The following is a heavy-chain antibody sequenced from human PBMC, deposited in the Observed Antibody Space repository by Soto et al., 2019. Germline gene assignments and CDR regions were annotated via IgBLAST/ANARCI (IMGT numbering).Heavy chain of an antibody. CDR3: ARATVGTYYFDY. CDR1: GFTFSDHY. D-gene: IGHD3-16*01. CDR2: TRDKNNSYTT. Sequence: EVQLVESGGGLVQPGGSLRLSCAASGFTFSDHYMDWVRQAPGKGLEWVGRTRDKNNSYTTEYAASVKGRFTISRDDSKSSLYLQMNSLITEDTAVYYCARATVGTYYFDYWGQGTLVTVSS. V-gene: IGHV3-72*01. J-gene: IGHJ4*02.